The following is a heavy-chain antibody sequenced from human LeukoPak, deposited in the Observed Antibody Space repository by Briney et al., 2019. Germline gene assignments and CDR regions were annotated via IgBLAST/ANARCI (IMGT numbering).Heavy chain of an antibody. CDR3: TRVHSSSWAFDY. J-gene: IGHJ4*02. CDR2: IKQDGSEK. Sequence: GGSLRLSCAASGFTFSSYWMSWVRQAPGKGLEWVANIKQDGSEKYYVDSVKGRFTISRDNAKNSLYLQMNSLRAEDTAVYFCTRVHSSSWAFDYWGQGTLVTASS. V-gene: IGHV3-7*01. D-gene: IGHD6-13*01. CDR1: GFTFSSYW.